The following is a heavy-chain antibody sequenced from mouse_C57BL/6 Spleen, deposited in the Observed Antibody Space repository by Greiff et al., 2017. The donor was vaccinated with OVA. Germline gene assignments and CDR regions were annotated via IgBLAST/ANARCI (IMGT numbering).Heavy chain of an antibody. CDR2: ISDGGSYT. CDR3: AREAPTVVATGYFDV. CDR1: GFTFSSYA. Sequence: EVQLVESGGGLVKPGGSLKLSCAASGFTFSSYAMSWVRQTPEKRLEWVATISDGGSYTYYPDNVKGRFTISRDNAKNNLYLQMSHLKSEDTAMYYCAREAPTVVATGYFDVWGTGTTVTVSA. D-gene: IGHD1-1*01. V-gene: IGHV5-4*01. J-gene: IGHJ1*03.